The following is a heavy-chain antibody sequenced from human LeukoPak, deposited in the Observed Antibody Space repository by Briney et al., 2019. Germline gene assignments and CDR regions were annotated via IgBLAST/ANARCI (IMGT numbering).Heavy chain of an antibody. CDR1: GYSFTTYW. J-gene: IGHJ4*02. CDR3: ARHILAAAGTEPFDY. D-gene: IGHD6-13*01. V-gene: IGHV5-51*01. CDR2: IYPDDSDT. Sequence: GESLKISCKGSGYSFTTYWIGWVRQMRGRGLEWMGIIYPDDSDTRYSPSFQGQVTISADKSTSTAYLQWSSLEASDTAIYYCARHILAAAGTEPFDYWGQGTLVTVSS.